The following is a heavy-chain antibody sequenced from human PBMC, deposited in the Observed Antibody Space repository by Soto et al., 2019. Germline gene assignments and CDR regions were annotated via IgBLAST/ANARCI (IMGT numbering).Heavy chain of an antibody. J-gene: IGHJ6*03. CDR3: ARTTSHQWYYMDV. Sequence: SETLFLTCAISGDSVSSNSAAWNWIRLSPSRGLEWLARTYYRSRWYNDYAVSVRSRITVNPDTSKNQFSLQLTSVTPEDTAVYYCARTTSHQWYYMDVWGKGTTVTVSS. D-gene: IGHD6-19*01. CDR1: GDSVSSNSAA. CDR2: TYYRSRWYN. V-gene: IGHV6-1*01.